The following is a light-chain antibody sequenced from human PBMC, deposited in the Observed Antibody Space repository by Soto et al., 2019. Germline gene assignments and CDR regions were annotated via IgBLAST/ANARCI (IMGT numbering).Light chain of an antibody. J-gene: IGKJ2*01. Sequence: DIQMTQSPSTLSASVGDRVTITCRASQSISRWLAWYQQKPGTAPKLLIYEASTLESGVPSRFSCSRSGTEFTLTVSSLQPDDFATYYCQQYNDSFPYTFGQGTKLEIK. V-gene: IGKV1-5*03. CDR1: QSISRW. CDR2: EAS. CDR3: QQYNDSFPYT.